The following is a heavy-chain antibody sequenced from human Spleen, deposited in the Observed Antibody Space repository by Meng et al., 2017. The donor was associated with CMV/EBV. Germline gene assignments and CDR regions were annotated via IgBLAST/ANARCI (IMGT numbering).Heavy chain of an antibody. CDR3: ARDLGPSGPNGMDV. V-gene: IGHV3-66*02. CDR1: GFTVSSNY. Sequence: GESLKISCAASGFTVSSNYMSWVRQAPGKGLEWVSVIYSGGSTYYADSVKGRFTISRDNSKNTLYLQMNSLRAEDTAVYYCARDLGPSGPNGMDVWGQGTTVTVSS. D-gene: IGHD1-14*01. J-gene: IGHJ6*02. CDR2: IYSGGST.